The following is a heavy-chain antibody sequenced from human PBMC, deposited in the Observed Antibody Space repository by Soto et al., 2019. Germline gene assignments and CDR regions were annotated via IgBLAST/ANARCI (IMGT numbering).Heavy chain of an antibody. V-gene: IGHV3-23*01. CDR1: GFTFKNFA. CDR3: AKDAVAYNGEWDWFDL. CDR2: IGGSGSSA. Sequence: VQLLESGGGLVQPGGSLRLSCVASGFTFKNFAVSWVRQAPGKGMEWVSAIGGSGSSANYADSVKGRFTVSRDDSKSTLYLQMRGLRVDDTALYYCAKDAVAYNGEWDWFDLWGQGTLVTVSS. J-gene: IGHJ5*02. D-gene: IGHD3-10*01.